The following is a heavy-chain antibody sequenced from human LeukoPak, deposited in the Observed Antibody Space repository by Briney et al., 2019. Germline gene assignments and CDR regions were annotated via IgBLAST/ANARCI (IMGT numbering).Heavy chain of an antibody. D-gene: IGHD3-3*01. CDR2: IYTSGST. Sequence: SETLSLTCTVSGGSISSYYWSWIRQPAGKGLEWIGLIYTSGSTNYNPSLKSRVTMSVDTSKNQFSLKLSSVTAADTAVYYCARDAYYDFWSGYYGAVAFDYWGQGTLVTVSS. J-gene: IGHJ4*02. CDR1: GGSISSYY. V-gene: IGHV4-4*07. CDR3: ARDAYYDFWSGYYGAVAFDY.